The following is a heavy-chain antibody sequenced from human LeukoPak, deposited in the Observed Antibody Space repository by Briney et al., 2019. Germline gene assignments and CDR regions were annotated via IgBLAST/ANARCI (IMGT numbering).Heavy chain of an antibody. Sequence: GGSLRLSCATSEFTFTNYWMSWVRQAPGRGLEWVATTNNYGNEKYHVDSVKGRFTISRDNVKNSLDLQMNNLRVEDTAVYYCVRGDIDYWGQGALVTVSS. CDR1: EFTFTNYW. CDR2: TNNYGNEK. CDR3: VRGDIDY. D-gene: IGHD5-24*01. J-gene: IGHJ4*02. V-gene: IGHV3-7*01.